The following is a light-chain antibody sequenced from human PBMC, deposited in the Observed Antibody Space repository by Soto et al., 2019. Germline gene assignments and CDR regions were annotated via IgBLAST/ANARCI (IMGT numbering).Light chain of an antibody. CDR2: ETS. V-gene: IGKV4-1*01. J-gene: IGKJ2*01. CDR3: QQSFSPPYT. Sequence: DIVMTQSPASLAVSLGERATINCESSRSFLFTSNNKNYLAWYQQKPGEAPKLLIYETSSLQSGVPSRFSGSGSETDFTLTINSLQPEDFATYYCQQSFSPPYTLGQGTKVDIK. CDR1: RSFLFTSNNKNY.